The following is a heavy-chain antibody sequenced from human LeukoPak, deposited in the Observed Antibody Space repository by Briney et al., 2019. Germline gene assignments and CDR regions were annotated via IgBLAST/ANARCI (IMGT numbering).Heavy chain of an antibody. CDR2: IRSKAYGGTT. Sequence: HPGGSLRLSCAASGFTFSNYWMSWVRRAPGKGLEWVGFIRSKAYGGTTEYAASVKGRFTISRDDSKSIAYLQMNSLKTEDTAVYYCTRAGYDFWSGYPDVDYWGQGTLVTVSS. D-gene: IGHD3-3*01. V-gene: IGHV3-49*04. CDR1: GFTFSNYW. CDR3: TRAGYDFWSGYPDVDY. J-gene: IGHJ4*02.